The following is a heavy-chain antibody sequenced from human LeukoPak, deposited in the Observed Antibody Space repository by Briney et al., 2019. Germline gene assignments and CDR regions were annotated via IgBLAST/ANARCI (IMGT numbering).Heavy chain of an antibody. CDR1: GGSFSGYY. J-gene: IGHJ5*02. Sequence: PSETLSLTCAVYGGSFSGYYWSWIRQPPGKGLEWIGEINHSRSTNYNPSLKSRVTISVDTSKNQFSLKLSSVTAADTAVYYCARYYYSGYDYEFKDWFDPWGQGTLVTVSS. CDR3: ARYYYSGYDYEFKDWFDP. V-gene: IGHV4-34*01. CDR2: INHSRST. D-gene: IGHD5-12*01.